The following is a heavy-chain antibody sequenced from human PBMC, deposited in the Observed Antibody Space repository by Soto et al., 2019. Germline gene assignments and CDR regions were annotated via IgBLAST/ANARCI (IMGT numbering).Heavy chain of an antibody. D-gene: IGHD2-15*01. CDR2: IYPGDSDT. J-gene: IGHJ2*01. CDR1: GYTFTSYW. V-gene: IGHV5-51*01. Sequence: EVQLVQSGAEVKKSGDSLKISCQGSGYTFTSYWIGWVRQMPGKGLEWMGIIYPGDSDTRYSPSFQGQVTISADKSISTAYLRWSSLKASDTAMYYCARRTPSAYWYLDLWGRGTLVTVSS. CDR3: ARRTPSAYWYLDL.